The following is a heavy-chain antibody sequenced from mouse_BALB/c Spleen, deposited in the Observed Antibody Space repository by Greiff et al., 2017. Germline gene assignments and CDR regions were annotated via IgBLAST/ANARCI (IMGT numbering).Heavy chain of an antibody. CDR3: ARGGGNYDYYYAMDY. Sequence: EVQRVESGPGLVKPSQSLSLTCSVTGYSITSGYYWNWIRQFPGNKLEWMGYISYDGSNNYNPSLKNRISITRDTSKNQFFLKLNSVTTEDTATYYCARGGGNYDYYYAMDYWGQGTSVTVSS. J-gene: IGHJ4*01. V-gene: IGHV3-6*02. D-gene: IGHD2-1*01. CDR1: GYSITSGYY. CDR2: ISYDGSN.